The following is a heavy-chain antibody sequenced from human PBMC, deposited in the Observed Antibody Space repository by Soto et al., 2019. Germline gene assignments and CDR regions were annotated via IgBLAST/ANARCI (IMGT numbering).Heavy chain of an antibody. CDR3: AKDLDYYDSSGYYYHDY. CDR2: ISGSGGST. V-gene: IGHV3-23*01. Sequence: EVQLLESGGGLVQSGGSLRLSCAASGFTFSSYAMSWVRQAPGKGLEWVSAISGSGGSTYYADSVKGRFTISRDNSKNTLYLQMNSLRAEDTAVYYCAKDLDYYDSSGYYYHDYWGQGTLVTVSS. J-gene: IGHJ4*02. D-gene: IGHD3-22*01. CDR1: GFTFSSYA.